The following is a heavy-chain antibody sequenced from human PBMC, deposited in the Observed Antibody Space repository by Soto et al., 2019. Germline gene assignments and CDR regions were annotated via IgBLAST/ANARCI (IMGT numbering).Heavy chain of an antibody. V-gene: IGHV3-23*01. CDR1: GFTFSNCA. D-gene: IGHD3-3*01. CDR2: INNSGDRT. CDR3: ANHYSTTWSVGDI. J-gene: IGHJ4*02. Sequence: EVHLLESGGGSVQPGGSLTLSCAASGFTFSNCAMSWVRQAPGKGPEWVSEINNSGDRTYSADSVKGRFTISRDNSKNTLYLQMNNLRAEDTAVYYCANHYSTTWSVGDIWGQGTLVTVSS.